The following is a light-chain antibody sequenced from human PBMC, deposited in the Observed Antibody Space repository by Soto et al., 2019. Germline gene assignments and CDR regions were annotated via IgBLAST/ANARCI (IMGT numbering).Light chain of an antibody. V-gene: IGKV1-39*01. Sequence: DIQMTQSPSSLSASVGDRVTITCRASQSVNTYLNWYQKRQRKAPKLLIYAATSLQSGVPPRFSGSGSGTDFNLTISGLQLEDFATYYCQQRHNTPYTFGLGTMLEVK. CDR1: QSVNTY. CDR2: AAT. J-gene: IGKJ2*01. CDR3: QQRHNTPYT.